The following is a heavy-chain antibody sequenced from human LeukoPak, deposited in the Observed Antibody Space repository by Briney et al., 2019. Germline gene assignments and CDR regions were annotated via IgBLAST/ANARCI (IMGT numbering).Heavy chain of an antibody. CDR3: ARDRGYYGSGSYFTPNYYYGMDV. V-gene: IGHV4-39*07. CDR1: GGSISSSSYY. CDR2: LYYSGST. Sequence: PSETLSLTCTVSGGSISSSSYYWGWIRQPPGKGLEWIGSLYYSGSTYYNPSLKSRVTISVDTSKNQFSLKLSSVTAADTAVYYCARDRGYYGSGSYFTPNYYYGMDVWGQGTTVTVSS. D-gene: IGHD3-10*01. J-gene: IGHJ6*02.